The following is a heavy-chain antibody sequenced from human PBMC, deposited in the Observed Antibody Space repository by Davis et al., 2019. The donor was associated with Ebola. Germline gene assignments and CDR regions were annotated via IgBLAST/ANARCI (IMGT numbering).Heavy chain of an antibody. J-gene: IGHJ3*02. V-gene: IGHV1-18*01. Sequence: AASVKVSCKASGYTFSSFAITWVRQAPGQGLEWMGWISTDNPKTNFAQKFQGRVSMTTDTSTNTAYMEMRDLRSDDTAVYYCARYGRQLWSGAIETAADRDVFDIWGQGTMVTASS. CDR2: ISTDNPKT. CDR3: ARYGRQLWSGAIETAADRDVFDI. D-gene: IGHD6-13*01. CDR1: GYTFSSFA.